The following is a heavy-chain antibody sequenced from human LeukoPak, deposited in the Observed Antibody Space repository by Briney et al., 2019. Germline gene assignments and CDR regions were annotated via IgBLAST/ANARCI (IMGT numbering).Heavy chain of an antibody. J-gene: IGHJ4*02. D-gene: IGHD2-15*01. CDR1: GFSVRDYS. CDR3: ARESQDIVVGGFDY. V-gene: IGHV3-11*01. Sequence: KPGGSLTLSCAASGFSVRDYSMSWIRQAPGKGLEWVLYISSSGSTIYYADSVKGRFTISRDNAKNSLYLQMNSLRAEDTAVYYCARESQDIVVGGFDYWGQGTLVTVSS. CDR2: ISSSGSTI.